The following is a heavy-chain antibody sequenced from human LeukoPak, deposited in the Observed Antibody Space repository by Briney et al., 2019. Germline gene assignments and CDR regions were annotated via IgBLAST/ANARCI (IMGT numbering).Heavy chain of an antibody. CDR1: GFTFSSYA. CDR2: ISGRGINT. V-gene: IGHV3-23*01. CDR3: AKDIRGGSGTHYYYYGMDV. Sequence: GGSLRLSCAASGFTFSSYAVSWVRQAPGKGLEWVSAISGRGINTYYAASVKGRFDISRDNSRDTVYLQMNSLRAEDTAIYYCAKDIRGGSGTHYYYYGMDVWGQGTAVTVSS. D-gene: IGHD3-10*01. J-gene: IGHJ6*02.